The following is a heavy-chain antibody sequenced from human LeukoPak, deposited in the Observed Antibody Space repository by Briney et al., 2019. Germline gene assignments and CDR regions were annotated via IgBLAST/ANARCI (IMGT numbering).Heavy chain of an antibody. J-gene: IGHJ4*02. Sequence: PGGSLRLSCAASGFTVSGNYMSWVRQAPGKGLEWVSAIGTAGDTYYPGSVKGRFTISRENAKNSLYLQMNSLRAGDTAVYYCARSGCSGGSCYDYWGQGTLVTVSS. CDR1: GFTVSGNY. CDR3: ARSGCSGGSCYDY. CDR2: IGTAGDT. D-gene: IGHD2-15*01. V-gene: IGHV3-13*01.